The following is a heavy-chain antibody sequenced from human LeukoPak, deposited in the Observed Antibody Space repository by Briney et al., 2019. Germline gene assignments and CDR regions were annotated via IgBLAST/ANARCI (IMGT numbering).Heavy chain of an antibody. CDR3: ARGIIGGSSTSCYFDY. CDR2: IYYSGST. D-gene: IGHD2-2*01. Sequence: EPSETLSLTCTVSGGSISSYYWSWIRQPPGKGLEWIGYIYYSGSTNYNPSLKSRVTISVDTSKNQFSLKLSSVTAADTAVYYCARGIIGGSSTSCYFDYWGQGTLVTVSS. CDR1: GGSISSYY. V-gene: IGHV4-59*08. J-gene: IGHJ4*02.